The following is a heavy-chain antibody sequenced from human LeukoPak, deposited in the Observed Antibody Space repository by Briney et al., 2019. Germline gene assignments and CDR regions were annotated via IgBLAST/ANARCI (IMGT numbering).Heavy chain of an antibody. D-gene: IGHD5-12*01. V-gene: IGHV1-8*01. J-gene: IGHJ6*02. Sequence: ASVKVSCKASGYTFTSYDINWVRQATGQGLEWMGWMNPNSGNTGYAQKFQGRVTMTRNTSISTAYMELSSLRSEDTAVYYCARGGGGYDPPYYYGMDVWGQGTTVTVSS. CDR1: GYTFTSYD. CDR3: ARGGGGYDPPYYYGMDV. CDR2: MNPNSGNT.